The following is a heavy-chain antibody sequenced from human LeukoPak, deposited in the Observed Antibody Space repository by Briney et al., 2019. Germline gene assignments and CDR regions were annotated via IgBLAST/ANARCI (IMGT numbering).Heavy chain of an antibody. J-gene: IGHJ4*02. D-gene: IGHD1-26*01. CDR3: ATLKYSESYTVDY. CDR1: GFTFRSYG. CDR2: ISYDGSNK. Sequence: GGSLRLSCAASGFTFRSYGMHWVRQAPGKGLEWVAVISYDGSNKYYADSVKGRFTISRDNSKNTLYLQMNSLRAEDTAMYYCATLKYSESYTVDYWGQGTLVTVSS. V-gene: IGHV3-30*03.